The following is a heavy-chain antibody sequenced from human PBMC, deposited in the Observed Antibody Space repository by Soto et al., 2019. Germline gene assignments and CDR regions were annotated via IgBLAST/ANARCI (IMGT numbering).Heavy chain of an antibody. CDR3: ARGAYRRIHDILTGEYYYYYFGMDV. Sequence: ASVKVSCKASGYTFTSYAMHWVRQAPGQRLEWMGWINAGNGNTKYSQKFQGRVTITRDTSASTAYMELSSLRSEDTAVYYCARGAYRRIHDILTGEYYYYYFGMDVWGQGTTVTVSS. D-gene: IGHD3-9*01. V-gene: IGHV1-3*01. J-gene: IGHJ6*02. CDR1: GYTFTSYA. CDR2: INAGNGNT.